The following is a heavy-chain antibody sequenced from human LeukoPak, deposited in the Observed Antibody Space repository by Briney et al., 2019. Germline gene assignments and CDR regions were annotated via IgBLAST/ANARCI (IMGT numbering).Heavy chain of an antibody. CDR3: ARDRGSVILDY. V-gene: IGHV1-2*02. J-gene: IGHJ4*02. CDR1: GYTFTGYY. CDR2: INPNSGGA. D-gene: IGHD2-15*01. Sequence: ASVKVSCRASGYTFTGYYMHWVRQAPGQGLEWMGWINPNSGGANYAQKFQGRVTMTRDTSISTAYMELSRLRSDDTAVYYCARDRGSVILDYWGQGTLVTVSS.